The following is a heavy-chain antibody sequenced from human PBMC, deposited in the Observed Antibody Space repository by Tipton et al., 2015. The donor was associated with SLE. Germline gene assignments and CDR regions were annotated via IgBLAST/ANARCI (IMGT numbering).Heavy chain of an antibody. CDR2: IYSAGTT. D-gene: IGHD1-1*01. CDR3: ARDRPQLTSCTTGTTCYEEGFDY. CDR1: GVSISRYY. J-gene: IGHJ4*02. Sequence: TLSLTCTVSGVSISRYYWSWIRQPPGKGLEWIGYIYSAGTTKFNPSLGGRVTLSADTSKNQFSLKLTSVTAADTAVYYCARDRPQLTSCTTGTTCYEEGFDYWGQGALVTVSS. V-gene: IGHV4-4*08.